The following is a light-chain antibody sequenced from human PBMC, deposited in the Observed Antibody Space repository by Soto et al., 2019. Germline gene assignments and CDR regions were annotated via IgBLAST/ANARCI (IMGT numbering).Light chain of an antibody. J-gene: IGLJ1*01. V-gene: IGLV8-61*01. Sequence: QTVVIQESSLSVSPGGTVTLTCGLRSAPISTTYYPAWYQQTPGQAPRTLIYSTNTRSSGVPDRFSGSIRGNKAALTITGPQAEDEAEYHCVLYMGSGAYLFGPGTKLTVL. CDR3: VLYMGSGAYL. CDR1: SAPISTTYY. CDR2: STN.